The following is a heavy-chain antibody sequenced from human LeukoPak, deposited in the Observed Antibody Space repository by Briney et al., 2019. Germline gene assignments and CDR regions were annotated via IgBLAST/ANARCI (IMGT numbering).Heavy chain of an antibody. CDR3: ARDRGDDVNWFDP. J-gene: IGHJ5*02. Sequence: GASVKVSCKASGYTFTGYYMHWVRQAPGQGLEWMGWINPNSGGTNYAQKFQGRVTMTRDTSISTAYMELSRLRSDDTAVYYCARDRGDDVNWFDPWGQGTLVAVSS. V-gene: IGHV1-2*02. CDR2: INPNSGGT. D-gene: IGHD4-17*01. CDR1: GYTFTGYY.